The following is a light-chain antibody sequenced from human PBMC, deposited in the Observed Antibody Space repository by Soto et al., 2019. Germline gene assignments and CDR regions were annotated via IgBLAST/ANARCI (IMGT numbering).Light chain of an antibody. CDR1: QSVSSGY. V-gene: IGKV3-20*01. Sequence: EIVLTQSPGTLSLSPGERATLSCRASQSVSSGYLAWYQQKPGQAPRLLIYGASSRATGIPDRVCGSGSGTDFTLTISRLEPEDFAVYYCQQYGTSPLTFGGGTKVEIK. CDR2: GAS. CDR3: QQYGTSPLT. J-gene: IGKJ4*01.